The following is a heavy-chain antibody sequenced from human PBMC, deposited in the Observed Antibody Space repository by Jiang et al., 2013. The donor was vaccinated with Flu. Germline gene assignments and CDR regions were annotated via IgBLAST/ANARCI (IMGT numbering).Heavy chain of an antibody. CDR2: INHSGST. D-gene: IGHD6-6*01. Sequence: LLKPSETLSLTCAVYGGSFSGYYWSWVRQSPGKGLEWIGEINHSGSTNYNPSLKSRVTISVDTSKNQFSLRLSSVTAADTAIYFCARGGAVRRPPDCWSQGTLVSVSS. V-gene: IGHV4-34*01. CDR1: GGSFSGYY. J-gene: IGHJ4*02. CDR3: ARGGAVRRPPDC.